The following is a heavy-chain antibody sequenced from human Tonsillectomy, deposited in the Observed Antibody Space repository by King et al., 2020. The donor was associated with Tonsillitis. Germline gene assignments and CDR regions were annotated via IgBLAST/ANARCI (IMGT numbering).Heavy chain of an antibody. J-gene: IGHJ4*02. D-gene: IGHD2-8*01. V-gene: IGHV3-7*01. CDR3: VATPNYYYFDN. Sequence: VQLVESGGGLVQPGGSLGLSCVGSGFIFTNYWMVWVRQAPGKGLEWVASIKQDGNGKYYVDSVKGRFSISRDNAKNSLYLQMNSLRVDDTAVYYCVATPNYYYFDNWGQGTLVTVSS. CDR1: GFIFTNYW. CDR2: IKQDGNGK.